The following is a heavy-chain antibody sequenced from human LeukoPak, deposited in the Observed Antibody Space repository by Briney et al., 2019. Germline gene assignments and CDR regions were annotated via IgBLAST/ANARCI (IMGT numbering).Heavy chain of an antibody. CDR3: ARVLAVAGRYDAFDI. CDR2: INHSGST. J-gene: IGHJ3*02. D-gene: IGHD6-19*01. Sequence: SETLSLTCAVYGGSFSGYYWSWIRQPPGKGLEWIGEINHSGSTNYNPSLKSRVTISVDTSKNQFSLKLSSVTAADTAVYYCARVLAVAGRYDAFDIWGQGTMVTVSS. CDR1: GGSFSGYY. V-gene: IGHV4-34*01.